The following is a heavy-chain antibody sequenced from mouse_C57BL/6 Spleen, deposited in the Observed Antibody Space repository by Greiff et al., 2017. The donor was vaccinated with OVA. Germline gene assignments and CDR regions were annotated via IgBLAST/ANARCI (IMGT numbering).Heavy chain of an antibody. CDR2: INPSTGGT. CDR3: ARSYYYGSSFLYFDV. J-gene: IGHJ1*03. V-gene: IGHV1-43*01. CDR1: GYSFTGYY. Sequence: EVQLQQSGPELVKPGASVKISCKASGYSFTGYYMHWVKQSSEKSLEWIGEINPSTGGTSYNQKFKGKATLTVDKSSSTAYMQLKSLTSEDSAVYYCARSYYYGSSFLYFDVWGTGTTVTVSS. D-gene: IGHD1-1*01.